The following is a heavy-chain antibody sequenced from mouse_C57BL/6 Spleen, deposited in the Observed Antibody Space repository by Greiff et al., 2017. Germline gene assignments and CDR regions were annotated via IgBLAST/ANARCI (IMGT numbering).Heavy chain of an antibody. Sequence: VKLMESGPGLVAPSQSLSITCTVSGFSLTSYAISWVRQPPGKGLEWLGVIWTGGGTYYNSALKSRLSISKDNSKSQVFLKMNSLQTDNTARDYCARNGGYYYGIDYWGQGTTLTVSS. CDR1: GFSLTSYA. CDR2: IWTGGGT. CDR3: ARNGGYYYGIDY. D-gene: IGHD1-1*01. V-gene: IGHV2-9-1*01. J-gene: IGHJ2*01.